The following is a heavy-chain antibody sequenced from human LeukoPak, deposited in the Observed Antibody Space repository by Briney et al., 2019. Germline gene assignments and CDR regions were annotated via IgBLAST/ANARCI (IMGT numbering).Heavy chain of an antibody. CDR3: ARDLTSGWLTADY. D-gene: IGHD2-2*01. CDR2: ISSSGRTT. Sequence: PGGSLRLPCAASGFTFSTYAVNWVRQSPGKGLEWVSYISSSGRTTYYTESVKGRFTISRDNAKNSLYLQMTSLRVEDTAMFYCARDLTSGWLTADYWGQGTLVTVSS. J-gene: IGHJ4*02. V-gene: IGHV3-48*04. CDR1: GFTFSTYA.